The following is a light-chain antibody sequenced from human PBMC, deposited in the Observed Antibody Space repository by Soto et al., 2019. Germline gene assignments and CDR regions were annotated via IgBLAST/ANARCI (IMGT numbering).Light chain of an antibody. CDR3: QQYNNWPPWT. CDR1: QSVSNN. J-gene: IGKJ1*01. V-gene: IGKV3-15*01. Sequence: EIVMTQSPATLSVSPGESATLSCRASQSVSNNLAWYQQKPGQAPRLLIYDASTRATGIPARFSGSGSGTEFTLTISSLQSEDFAVYYGQQYNNWPPWTFGQGTKVEIK. CDR2: DAS.